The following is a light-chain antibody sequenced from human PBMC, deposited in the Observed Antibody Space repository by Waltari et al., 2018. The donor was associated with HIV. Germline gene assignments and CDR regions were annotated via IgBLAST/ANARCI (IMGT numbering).Light chain of an antibody. CDR2: GAS. V-gene: IGKV1-39*02. CDR3: QGGSGPRT. Sequence: DIQVFQAPSIVSAFVGDRFTITCRANQTIGRSLTWYQYKPGRAPKLLVYGASSLQSGIPSRFSGSGSGTDFTLKISSLQSDDFATYFCQGGSGPRTFG. CDR1: QTIGRS. J-gene: IGKJ1*01.